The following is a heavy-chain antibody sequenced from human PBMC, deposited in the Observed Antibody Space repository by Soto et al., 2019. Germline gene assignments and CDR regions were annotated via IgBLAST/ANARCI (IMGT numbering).Heavy chain of an antibody. CDR2: MNPNSGNT. CDR3: ARTRFPQIANWFDP. V-gene: IGHV1-8*01. J-gene: IGHJ5*02. CDR1: GYTFTSYD. Sequence: QVQLVQSGAEVKKPGASVKVSCKASGYTFTSYDINWVRQATGQGLEWMGWMNPNSGNTGYAQKFQGRVTMTRNTSISTAYMELSSLGSEDTAVYYCARTRFPQIANWFDPWGQGTLVTVSS. D-gene: IGHD2-21*01.